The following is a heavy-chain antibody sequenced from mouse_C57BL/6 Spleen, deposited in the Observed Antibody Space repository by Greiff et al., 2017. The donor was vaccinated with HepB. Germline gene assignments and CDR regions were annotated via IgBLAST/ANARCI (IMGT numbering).Heavy chain of an antibody. J-gene: IGHJ2*01. CDR3: TVVAPFDY. D-gene: IGHD1-3*01. CDR1: GYTFTDYE. Sequence: VNVVESGAELVRPGASVTLSCKASGYTFTDYEMHWVKQTPVHGLEWIGAIDPETGGTAYNQKFKGKAILTADKSSSTAYMELRSLTSEDSAVYYCTVVAPFDYWGQGTTLTVSS. V-gene: IGHV1-15*01. CDR2: IDPETGGT.